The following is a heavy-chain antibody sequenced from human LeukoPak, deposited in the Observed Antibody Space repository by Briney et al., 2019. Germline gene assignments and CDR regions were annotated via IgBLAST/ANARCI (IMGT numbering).Heavy chain of an antibody. CDR2: IYYSGST. CDR1: GGSISSSSYY. D-gene: IGHD6-13*01. Sequence: SETLSLTCTVSGGSISSSSYYWGWIRQPPGKGLEWIGSIYYSGSTYYNPSLKSRVTISVDTSKNQFSPKLSSVTAADTAVYYCARPAAGHYYYYYMDVWGKGTTVTISS. CDR3: ARPAAGHYYYYYMDV. J-gene: IGHJ6*03. V-gene: IGHV4-39*01.